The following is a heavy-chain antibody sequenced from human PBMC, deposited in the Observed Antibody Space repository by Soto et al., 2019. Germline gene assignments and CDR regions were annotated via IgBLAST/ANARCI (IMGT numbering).Heavy chain of an antibody. CDR2: IYHIGST. CDR3: AREPITIFGVVIIRWFDP. J-gene: IGHJ5*02. V-gene: IGHV4-59*12. D-gene: IGHD3-3*01. Sequence: PSETLSLTCTVSGAPINSDYWSWIRQSPGKGLEWIGYIYHIGSTDYNPSLKSRVTISIDKSKNQFSLKLSSVTAADTAVYYCAREPITIFGVVIIRWFDPWGQGTLVTVSS. CDR1: GAPINSDY.